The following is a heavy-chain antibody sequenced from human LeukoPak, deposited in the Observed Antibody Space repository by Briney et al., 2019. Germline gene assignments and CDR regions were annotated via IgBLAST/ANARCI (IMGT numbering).Heavy chain of an antibody. CDR2: IWYDGSNK. CDR1: GFTFSSYG. D-gene: IGHD2-2*01. Sequence: GGSLRLSCAASGFTFSSYGMHWVRQAPGKGLEWVAVIWYDGSNKYYADSVKGRFTIPKDNSKNTLYLQMNSLRAEDTAVYYCARDLVVVPAKGYYYYYGMDVWGQGTTVTVSS. J-gene: IGHJ6*02. CDR3: ARDLVVVPAKGYYYYYGMDV. V-gene: IGHV3-33*01.